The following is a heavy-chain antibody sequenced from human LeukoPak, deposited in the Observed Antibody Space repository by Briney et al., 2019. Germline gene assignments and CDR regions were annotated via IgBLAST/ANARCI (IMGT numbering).Heavy chain of an antibody. V-gene: IGHV3-74*01. D-gene: IGHD3-10*01. CDR3: TRGTGSYYSLGY. CDR1: GFTFSSYW. CDR2: INSDGSST. Sequence: GRSLRLSCAVSGFTFSSYWMHWVRQAPGKGLVWVSRINSDGSSTIYADSVQGRFTISRDNAKNTLYLQMNSLRAEDTAVYFCTRGTGSYYSLGYWGQGTLVTVSS. J-gene: IGHJ4*02.